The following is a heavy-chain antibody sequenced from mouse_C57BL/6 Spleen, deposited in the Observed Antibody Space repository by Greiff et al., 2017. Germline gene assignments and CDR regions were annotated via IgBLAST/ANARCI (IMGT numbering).Heavy chain of an antibody. J-gene: IGHJ4*01. V-gene: IGHV1-69*01. Sequence: QVQLQQPGAELVMPGASVKLSCKASGYTFTSYWMHWVKQRPGQGLEWIGEIDPSDSYTNYNQKFKGKATLTVDKSSSTAYMQRSSLTSEDSAVYYCARKRSGRGYYYAMDYWGQGTSVTVSS. CDR3: ARKRSGRGYYYAMDY. CDR1: GYTFTSYW. CDR2: IDPSDSYT. D-gene: IGHD4-1*01.